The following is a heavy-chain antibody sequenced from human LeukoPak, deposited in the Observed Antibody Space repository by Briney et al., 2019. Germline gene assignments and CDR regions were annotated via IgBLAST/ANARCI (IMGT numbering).Heavy chain of an antibody. J-gene: IGHJ4*02. D-gene: IGHD3-10*01. CDR2: IYYSGST. V-gene: IGHV4-39*01. CDR1: GGSIRSSSYY. Sequence: SETLSLTCTVSGGSIRSSSYYWGWIRQPPGKGLEWIGSIYYSGSTYYNPSLKSRVTISVDTSKNQFSLKLSSVTAADTAVYYCARQLWFGEHVDYWGQGTLVTVSS. CDR3: ARQLWFGEHVDY.